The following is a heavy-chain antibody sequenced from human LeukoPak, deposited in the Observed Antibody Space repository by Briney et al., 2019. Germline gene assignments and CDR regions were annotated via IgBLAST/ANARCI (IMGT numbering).Heavy chain of an antibody. J-gene: IGHJ3*02. CDR1: GGTFSSYA. Sequence: ASVKVSCKASGGTFSSYAISWVRQAPGQGLEWMGGIIPIFGTANYAQKFQGRVTITTDESTSTVYMELSSLRSEDTAVYYCYVVVITTPHDAFDIWGQGTMVTVSS. CDR3: YVVVITTPHDAFDI. CDR2: IIPIFGTA. D-gene: IGHD3-22*01. V-gene: IGHV1-69*05.